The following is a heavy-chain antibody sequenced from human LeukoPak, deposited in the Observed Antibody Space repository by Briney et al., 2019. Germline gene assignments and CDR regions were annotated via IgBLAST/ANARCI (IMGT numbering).Heavy chain of an antibody. CDR2: IYWGDDK. J-gene: IGHJ4*02. D-gene: IGHD3-16*02. Sequence: SGPTLVKPTQTLTLTCTFSGVSLSTSGVGVGWIRQPPGKALEQLRLIYWGDDKRYSPSLKSRLTITKDTSKDQVVLTMTNMDPVGTATYYCARTLVDYVWGSYRYTGFDYWGQGTLVTVSS. V-gene: IGHV2-5*02. CDR1: GVSLSTSGVG. CDR3: ARTLVDYVWGSYRYTGFDY.